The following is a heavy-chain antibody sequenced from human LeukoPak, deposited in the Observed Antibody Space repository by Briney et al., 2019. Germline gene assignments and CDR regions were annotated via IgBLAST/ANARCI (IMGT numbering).Heavy chain of an antibody. V-gene: IGHV3-13*04. J-gene: IGHJ5*02. CDR3: VRALYNSGQFDP. CDR2: ISSSGDT. Sequence: GGSLRLSCAASGFTFRKFDMHWVRQATGKGLEWVSGISSSGDTFYQDSVKGRFTISRENGENSLFLQLNSLRTGDTTVYYCVRALYNSGQFDPWGQGTLVTVSS. CDR1: GFTFRKFD. D-gene: IGHD5-12*01.